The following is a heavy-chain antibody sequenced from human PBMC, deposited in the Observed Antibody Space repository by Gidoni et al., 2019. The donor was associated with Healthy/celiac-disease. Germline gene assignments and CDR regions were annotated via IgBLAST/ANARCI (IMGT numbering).Heavy chain of an antibody. V-gene: IGHV1-69*01. Sequence: QVQLVQSGAEVKKPGSSVKVSCQASGGTFSSYAISWVRQAPGQGLEWMGGIIPIFGTANYAQKFQGRVTITADESTSTAYMELSSLRSEDTAVYYCASSTTVVTDDAFDIWGQGTMVTVSS. CDR3: ASSTTVVTDDAFDI. D-gene: IGHD4-17*01. CDR2: IIPIFGTA. J-gene: IGHJ3*02. CDR1: GGTFSSYA.